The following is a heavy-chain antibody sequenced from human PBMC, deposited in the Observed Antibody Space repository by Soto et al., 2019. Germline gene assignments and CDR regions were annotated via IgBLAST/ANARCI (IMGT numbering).Heavy chain of an antibody. J-gene: IGHJ4*02. D-gene: IGHD4-17*01. CDR3: AKRLTTVTTVFDY. CDR1: GLTSSTYA. V-gene: IGHV3-23*01. CDR2: ISGSGGST. Sequence: GGSLRLSCAASGLTSSTYAMSWVRQAPGKGLEWVAGISGSGGSTYYADSVKGRFTISRDNSKNMLYLQMNSLRAEDTAVYYCAKRLTTVTTVFDYWGQGTLVTVSS.